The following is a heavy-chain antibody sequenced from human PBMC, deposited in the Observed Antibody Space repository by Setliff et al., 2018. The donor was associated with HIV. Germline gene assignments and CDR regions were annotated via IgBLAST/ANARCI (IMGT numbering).Heavy chain of an antibody. CDR1: GYTFINYH. Sequence: GASVKVSCKASGYTFINYHITWVRQAPGQGLEWVGSISASSVNTNYTQGRVTMTTDTSTSTAYMELRSLRSGGTAVYYCARVPVSRYYYYMDVWGKGTTVTVSS. CDR2: ISASSVNT. CDR3: ARVPVSRYYYYMDV. D-gene: IGHD6-13*01. V-gene: IGHV1-18*01. J-gene: IGHJ6*03.